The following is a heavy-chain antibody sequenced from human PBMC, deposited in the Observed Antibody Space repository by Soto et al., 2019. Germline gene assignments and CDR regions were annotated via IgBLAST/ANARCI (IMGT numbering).Heavy chain of an antibody. CDR1: GFTFSDYA. CDR3: VHIDWGS. CDR2: ISSSGDRT. Sequence: EMQLLESGGGLVQSGGSLRLSCAASGFTFSDYAMSCGRQAPGKGLEWVAGISSSGDRTYYADSVKGRFTISRDNSKNTLYLHMNSLRAEDSDIYYCVHIDWGSWGQGTLVTASS. V-gene: IGHV3-23*01. D-gene: IGHD2-21*01. J-gene: IGHJ5*02.